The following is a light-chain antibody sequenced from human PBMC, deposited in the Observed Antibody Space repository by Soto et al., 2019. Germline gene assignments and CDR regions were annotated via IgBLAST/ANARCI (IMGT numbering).Light chain of an antibody. CDR2: WAS. CDR1: QSVSSSY. Sequence: EIVLTQSPGTLSLSPGERATLSCRASQSVSSSYLAWYQEKPGQPPTLLIYWASLRESGVPDRFSGSGSGTDFTLTISSLQPEDVAVYYCQQYYSTPYTFGQGTKLEIK. CDR3: QQYYSTPYT. J-gene: IGKJ2*01. V-gene: IGKV3-20*01.